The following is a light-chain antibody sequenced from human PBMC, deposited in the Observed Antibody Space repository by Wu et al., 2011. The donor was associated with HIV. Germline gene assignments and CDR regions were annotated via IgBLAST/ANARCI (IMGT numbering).Light chain of an antibody. CDR2: GAS. J-gene: IGKJ2*03. Sequence: EIVLTQSPGTLSLSPGERATLSCRASQSVSSNYLAWYQQKPGQPPRLLIYGASSRATGIPDRFSGGGSGTDFTLTISRLEPEDFAVYFCQQYVASGYSFGQGDQVGDQT. V-gene: IGKV3-20*01. CDR3: QQYVASGYS. CDR1: QSVSSNY.